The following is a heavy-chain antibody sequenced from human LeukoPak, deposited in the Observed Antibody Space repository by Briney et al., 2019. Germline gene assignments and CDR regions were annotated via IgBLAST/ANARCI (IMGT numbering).Heavy chain of an antibody. CDR3: ARVHLRFLEWLSHHHGFDY. V-gene: IGHV4-34*01. CDR2: IHRSGST. D-gene: IGHD3-3*01. Sequence: SETLSLTCAVYGGSFSGYYWNWIRQPPGKGLEWIGEIHRSGSTNYNPSLKSRVTISVDTSKNQFSLKLSSVTAADTAVYYCARVHLRFLEWLSHHHGFDYWGQGTLVTVSS. J-gene: IGHJ4*02. CDR1: GGSFSGYY.